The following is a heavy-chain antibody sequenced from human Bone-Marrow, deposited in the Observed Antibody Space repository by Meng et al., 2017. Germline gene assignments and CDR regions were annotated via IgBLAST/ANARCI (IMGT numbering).Heavy chain of an antibody. CDR2: ISSSGSTI. CDR3: ARGLGWELLMYEPDY. J-gene: IGHJ4*02. Sequence: GESLKISCAASGFTFSDYYMSWIRQAPGKGLEWVSYISSSGSTIYYADSVKGRFTISRDNAKNSLYLQMNSLRAEDTAVYYCARGLGWELLMYEPDYWGQGTLVTVSS. D-gene: IGHD1-26*01. CDR1: GFTFSDYY. V-gene: IGHV3-11*04.